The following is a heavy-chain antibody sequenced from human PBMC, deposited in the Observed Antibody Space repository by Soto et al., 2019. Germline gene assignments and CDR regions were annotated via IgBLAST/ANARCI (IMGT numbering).Heavy chain of an antibody. CDR3: AREGRLYYDILTGYQSDYYYSAMDV. CDR1: GHSLPESS. D-gene: IGHD3-9*01. J-gene: IGHJ6*02. CDR2: IDHEHGHK. V-gene: IGHV1-24*01. Sequence: ASAKGRCKVSGHSLPESSIHWVRQGPGEGLEWMGGIDHEHGHKNYAQKFQGRVTMTTDTSTSTAYMELRSLRSDDTAVYYCAREGRLYYDILTGYQSDYYYSAMDVWCQGPPASVSS.